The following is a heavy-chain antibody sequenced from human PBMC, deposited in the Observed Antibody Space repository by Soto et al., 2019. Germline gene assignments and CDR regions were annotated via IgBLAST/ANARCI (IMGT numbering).Heavy chain of an antibody. Sequence: PSEPLSLTCTISGGFISSSCYFWAWIRESPGKGLEWIGSIDYTGTTYNNPSLKSRVTMSVDTSKNHFSLKVDSVTAADTALYYCCRRAPEGFDPWGQGTLVT. V-gene: IGHV4-39*02. CDR1: GGFISSSCYF. CDR2: IDYTGTT. J-gene: IGHJ5*02. CDR3: CRRAPEGFDP.